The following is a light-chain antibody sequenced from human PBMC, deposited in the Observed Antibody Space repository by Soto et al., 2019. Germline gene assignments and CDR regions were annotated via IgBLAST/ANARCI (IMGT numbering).Light chain of an antibody. CDR3: QQRSSWPPT. J-gene: IGKJ5*01. V-gene: IGKV3-11*01. CDR1: QSVSSY. Sequence: EIVLTQSPATLSLSPGERATLSCRASQSVSSYLAWYQQRPGQAHRLLIYDAYNRATGVQARFSGSGSGTDFTLTIRSLEPEDFAVYYCQQRSSWPPTFGQGTRLEIK. CDR2: DAY.